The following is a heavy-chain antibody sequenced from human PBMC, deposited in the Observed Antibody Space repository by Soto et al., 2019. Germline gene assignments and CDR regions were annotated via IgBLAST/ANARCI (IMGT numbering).Heavy chain of an antibody. CDR2: ISGSGGST. Sequence: GGSLRLSCAASGFIFSSYAMSWVRQAPGKGLEWVSAISGSGGSTYYADSVKGRFTISRDNSKNTLYLQMNSLRAEDTAVYYCAKDRTPADYSDYWGQGTLVTVSS. CDR3: AKDRTPADYSDY. CDR1: GFIFSSYA. D-gene: IGHD1-7*01. V-gene: IGHV3-23*01. J-gene: IGHJ4*02.